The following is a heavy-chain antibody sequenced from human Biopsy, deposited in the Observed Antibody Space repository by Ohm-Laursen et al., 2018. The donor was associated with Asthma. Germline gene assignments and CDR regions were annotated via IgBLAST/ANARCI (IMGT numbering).Heavy chain of an antibody. V-gene: IGHV1-24*01. Sequence: ASVKASCKISGYSLTDLSMHWVRQAPGQGIEWMGGHDHEEGGTVNAWRFQGRVTMTEDTSTDTAYMELSSLSSDDTAVYYCASDFPKDYVRYNFQFWGQGTLVTVSS. CDR3: ASDFPKDYVRYNFQF. J-gene: IGHJ4*02. D-gene: IGHD4-17*01. CDR2: HDHEEGGT. CDR1: GYSLTDLS.